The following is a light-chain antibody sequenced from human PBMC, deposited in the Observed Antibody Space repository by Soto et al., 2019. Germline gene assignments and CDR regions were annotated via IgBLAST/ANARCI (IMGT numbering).Light chain of an antibody. Sequence: EIVMTQSPATLSVSPGERATLSCRASQSVSSNLAWYQQKPGQAPRLLISGSSTRATGIPARFSGSESGTEFTLTISSLQSEDFAVYYCQQYNNWPLWTFGQGTKVEIK. CDR3: QQYNNWPLWT. CDR2: GSS. CDR1: QSVSSN. J-gene: IGKJ1*01. V-gene: IGKV3-15*01.